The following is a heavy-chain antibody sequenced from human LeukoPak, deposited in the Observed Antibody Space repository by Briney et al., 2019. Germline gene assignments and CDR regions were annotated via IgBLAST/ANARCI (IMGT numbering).Heavy chain of an antibody. CDR1: GFTFSNYW. CDR3: AKEDYDGSGSYLGH. J-gene: IGHJ4*02. Sequence: GSLRLSCAASGFTFSNYWMHWVRQVPGKGLVWVSRIASDGSVTNYADSVKGRFTISRDNSKNTLSLQMNSLRDEDTAVYYCAKEDYDGSGSYLGHWGQGTLVTVSS. D-gene: IGHD3-10*01. V-gene: IGHV3-74*01. CDR2: IASDGSVT.